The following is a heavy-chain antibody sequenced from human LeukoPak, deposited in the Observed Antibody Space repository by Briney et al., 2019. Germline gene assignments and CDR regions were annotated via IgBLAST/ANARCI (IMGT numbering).Heavy chain of an antibody. CDR2: ISVSSGSI. J-gene: IGHJ3*02. CDR1: GFTFSSYR. V-gene: IGHV3-48*01. CDR3: ASGGSTTGTTSGVFDI. D-gene: IGHD1-1*01. Sequence: TGGSLRLSCAASGFTFSSYRMNWVRQAPGKGLEWVSFISVSSGSIYYADSVKGRFTISRDNAKNSLYLQMNSLRAEDTAVYYCASGGSTTGTTSGVFDIWGQGTMVTVSS.